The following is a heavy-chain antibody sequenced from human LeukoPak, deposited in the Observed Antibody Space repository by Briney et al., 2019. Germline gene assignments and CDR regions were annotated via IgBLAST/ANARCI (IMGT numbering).Heavy chain of an antibody. CDR3: ARTDYDILTGARMDV. CDR1: GYNFTDYG. Sequence: ASVKVSCKASGYNFTDYGITWVRQAPGQGLEWMGWISAYNANTNYAQKFQGRVTMTTDTSTSTVYMELRSLRSDDTAIYYCARTDYDILTGARMDVWGKETTVTVSS. V-gene: IGHV1-18*04. CDR2: ISAYNANT. D-gene: IGHD3-9*01. J-gene: IGHJ6*04.